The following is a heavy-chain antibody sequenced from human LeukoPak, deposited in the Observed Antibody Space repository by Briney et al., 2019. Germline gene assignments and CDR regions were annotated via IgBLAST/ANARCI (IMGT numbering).Heavy chain of an antibody. CDR1: GFTFSDYY. J-gene: IGHJ6*02. CDR2: ISSRGSQI. D-gene: IGHD4-23*01. V-gene: IGHV3-11*01. CDR3: ARDGDYGGNSGYYYGMDV. Sequence: PGRSLRLSCAASGFTFSDYYMTWVRQAPGKGLEWVSYISSRGSQIYYADSVKGRFTISRDNAKNSLYLQMNSLRAEDTAVYYCARDGDYGGNSGYYYGMDVWGQGTTVTVSS.